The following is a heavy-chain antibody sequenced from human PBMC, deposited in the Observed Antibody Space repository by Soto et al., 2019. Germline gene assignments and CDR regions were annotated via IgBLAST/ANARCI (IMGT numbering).Heavy chain of an antibody. CDR1: GGSISSGDYY. D-gene: IGHD5-18*01. CDR3: ARVRYNYGYNFDY. Sequence: QVQLQESGPGLVKPSQTLSLTCTVSGGSISSGDYYWSWIRQPPGKGLEWIGYIYYSGSTYYNPSFKSRLTISVDTSKNQFSLKLSSVTAADTAVYYCARVRYNYGYNFDYWGQGTLVTVSS. V-gene: IGHV4-30-4*01. CDR2: IYYSGST. J-gene: IGHJ4*02.